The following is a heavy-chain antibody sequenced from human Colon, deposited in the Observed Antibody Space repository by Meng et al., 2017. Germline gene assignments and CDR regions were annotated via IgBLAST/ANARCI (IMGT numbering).Heavy chain of an antibody. J-gene: IGHJ4*02. V-gene: IGHV3-30-3*01. CDR2: ISIEGSRE. CDR1: GFTFSRSA. D-gene: IGHD6-19*01. Sequence: QVQLVESGGGVVQPGMSLRLFCAASGFTFSRSAMHWVRQAPGKGLEWVAVISIEGSREYYADSVKGRFTISRDKSKNTLYLQMNSLRPEDTAVYYCAGGAPGIAVATFDYWGQGTLVTVSS. CDR3: AGGAPGIAVATFDY.